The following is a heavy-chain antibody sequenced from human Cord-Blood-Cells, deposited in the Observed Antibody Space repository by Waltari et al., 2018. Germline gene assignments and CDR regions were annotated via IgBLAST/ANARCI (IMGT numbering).Heavy chain of an antibody. CDR1: GFTFSSYS. Sequence: EVQLVESGGGLVKPGGSLRLSCAASGFTFSSYSMNWVRQAPGKGLGWVSSISSSSSYIYYADSVKGRFTSSRDNAKNSLYLQMNSLRAEDTAVYYCARSGYFGDAFDIWGQGTMVTVSS. CDR2: ISSSSSYI. J-gene: IGHJ3*02. D-gene: IGHD3-10*01. V-gene: IGHV3-21*01. CDR3: ARSGYFGDAFDI.